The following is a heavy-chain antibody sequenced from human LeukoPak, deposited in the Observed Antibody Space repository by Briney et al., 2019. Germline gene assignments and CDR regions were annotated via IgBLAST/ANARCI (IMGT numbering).Heavy chain of an antibody. CDR2: ISCSGCST. Sequence: GGSLRLSCGASGFTFSSYDMSWVRQAPGKGLEWVSAISCSGCSTYYADSVKGRVTIYRDNSKNKLHLQMNSQRAEDTAVYYCAKDLSPYYDFWSGYYLFDYWGQGTLVTVS. J-gene: IGHJ4*02. CDR1: GFTFSSYD. D-gene: IGHD3-3*01. V-gene: IGHV3-23*01. CDR3: AKDLSPYYDFWSGYYLFDY.